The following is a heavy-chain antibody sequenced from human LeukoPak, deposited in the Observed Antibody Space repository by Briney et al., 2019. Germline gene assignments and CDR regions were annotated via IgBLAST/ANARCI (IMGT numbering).Heavy chain of an antibody. CDR1: GFTFSSYG. Sequence: GGSLRLSCAASGFTFSSYGMHWVRQAPGKGLEWVAVISYDGSNNYYAASEKGRFTISRDNSKNTLYLQMNSLRDEDTAVYYCAKGQEGIEAAGSDYWGQGTLVTVSS. J-gene: IGHJ4*02. CDR3: AKGQEGIEAAGSDY. D-gene: IGHD6-13*01. CDR2: ISYDGSNN. V-gene: IGHV3-30*18.